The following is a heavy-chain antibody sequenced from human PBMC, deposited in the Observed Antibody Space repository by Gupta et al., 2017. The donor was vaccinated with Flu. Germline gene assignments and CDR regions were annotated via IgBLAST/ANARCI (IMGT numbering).Heavy chain of an antibody. CDR1: GYTFTGYY. CDR3: ARDFPPYYYDSSGYFDY. Sequence: QVQLVQSGAEVKKPGASVKVSCKASGYTFTGYYMHWVRQAPGQGLEWMGWINPNSGGTNYAQKFQGRVTMTRDTSISTAYMELSRLRSDDTAVYYCARDFPPYYYDSSGYFDYWGQGTLVTVSS. CDR2: INPNSGGT. V-gene: IGHV1-2*02. J-gene: IGHJ4*02. D-gene: IGHD3-22*01.